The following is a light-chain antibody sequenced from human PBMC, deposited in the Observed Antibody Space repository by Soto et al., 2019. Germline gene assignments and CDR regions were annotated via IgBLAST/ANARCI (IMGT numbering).Light chain of an antibody. Sequence: SVLTRLGSGFGAPWWALRIIFKGNNRDVGVYNFVSWYQQYPGKATKLIIHEVNNRPSGVSDRFSGSKSGNTASLTISGLQADYEADYYCSSFTTYNTRVFGTGTKVTVL. CDR3: SSFTTYNTRV. J-gene: IGLJ1*01. CDR2: EVN. V-gene: IGLV2-14*01. CDR1: NRDVGVYNF.